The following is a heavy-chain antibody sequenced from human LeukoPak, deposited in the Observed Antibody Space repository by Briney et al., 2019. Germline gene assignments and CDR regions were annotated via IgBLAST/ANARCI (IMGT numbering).Heavy chain of an antibody. V-gene: IGHV3-23*01. Sequence: GGSLRLSCAASGFTFSSYAMSWVRQAPGKGLEWVSAISGSGGSTYYADSVKGRFTISRDNSKNTLYLQMNSLRAEDTAVYYCARERYCSGGSCYSYAFDIWGQGTMVTVSS. CDR3: ARERYCSGGSCYSYAFDI. CDR2: ISGSGGST. D-gene: IGHD2-15*01. CDR1: GFTFSSYA. J-gene: IGHJ3*02.